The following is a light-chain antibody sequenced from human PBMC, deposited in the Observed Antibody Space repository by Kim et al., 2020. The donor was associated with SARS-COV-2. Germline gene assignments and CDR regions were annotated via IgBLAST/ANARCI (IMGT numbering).Light chain of an antibody. J-gene: IGKJ5*01. Sequence: PGESATLSCRASQSVSSSYLAWYQQKPGQATRLLIYGASSRATGIPDRFSGSGSGTDFTLTISRLEPEDFAVYYCQQYGSSPLITFGQGTRLEIK. V-gene: IGKV3-20*01. CDR2: GAS. CDR1: QSVSSSY. CDR3: QQYGSSPLIT.